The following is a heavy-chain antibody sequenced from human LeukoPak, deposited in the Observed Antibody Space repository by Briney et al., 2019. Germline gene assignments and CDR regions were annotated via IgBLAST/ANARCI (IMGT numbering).Heavy chain of an antibody. V-gene: IGHV4-31*03. CDR1: GGSISSGGYF. J-gene: IGHJ6*03. D-gene: IGHD3-22*01. Sequence: SQTLSLTCTVSGGSISSGGYFWSWIRQHPGKGLEWISHIYHAGSTHDNPSLRGRVAISLDTSANQFSLRLSSVTAADTAVYFCARATHYSASTGGPYMDVWGQGTTVTVSS. CDR3: ARATHYSASTGGPYMDV. CDR2: IYHAGST.